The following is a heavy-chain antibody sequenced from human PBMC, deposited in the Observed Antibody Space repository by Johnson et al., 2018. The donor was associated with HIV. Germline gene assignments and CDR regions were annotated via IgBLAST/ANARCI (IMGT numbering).Heavy chain of an antibody. J-gene: IGHJ3*01. D-gene: IGHD4-23*01. CDR1: GFTFSSYG. CDR2: IRYDGSKR. Sequence: EQRGEEGGGGGKRGGGRRRACAASGFTFSSYGMHWVRQAPGKGLDWVAFIRYDGSKRYYADYVRGRFTISRANSKNTLYLQVNGLRVEDTAVFYCASGEDYGGNYGALDFWGQGTMVPVSS. V-gene: IGHV3-30*02. CDR3: ASGEDYGGNYGALDF.